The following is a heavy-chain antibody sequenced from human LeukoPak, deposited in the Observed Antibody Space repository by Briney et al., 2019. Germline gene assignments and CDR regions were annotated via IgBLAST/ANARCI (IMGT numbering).Heavy chain of an antibody. J-gene: IGHJ4*02. Sequence: GGSLRLSCVASGFTFNRFAMHWVRQTPGKGLEWVAFIRYDGSHEYYIDSVKGRFTISRDNSKNTLYLQMNSLTTEDTAVYYCTRDTWTQLWLTFDYWGRGTLVTVSS. D-gene: IGHD5-18*01. CDR1: GFTFNRFA. V-gene: IGHV3-30*02. CDR2: IRYDGSHE. CDR3: TRDTWTQLWLTFDY.